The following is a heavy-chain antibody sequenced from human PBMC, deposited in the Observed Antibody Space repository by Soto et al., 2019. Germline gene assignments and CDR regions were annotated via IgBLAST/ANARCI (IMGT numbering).Heavy chain of an antibody. CDR2: IYYDDGST. CDR3: ASGQQVILRYYYGLDV. V-gene: IGHV3-53*02. J-gene: IGHJ6*02. Sequence: EVQLVETGGGLIQPGGSLRLSCAVSGFTVSTNYMSWLRQAPGKGLEWVSVIYYDDGSTYYADSVKGRFSISRDSSRNTLYLQMNSLRAEDTAVYYCASGQQVILRYYYGLDVGGQGTTVTVSS. CDR1: GFTVSTNY. D-gene: IGHD6-13*01.